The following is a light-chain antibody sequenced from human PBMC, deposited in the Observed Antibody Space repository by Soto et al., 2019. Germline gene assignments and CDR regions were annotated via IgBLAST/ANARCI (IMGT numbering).Light chain of an antibody. CDR2: GAS. J-gene: IGKJ3*01. CDR1: QSVGSNY. CDR3: QRYGSSQFT. V-gene: IGKV3-20*01. Sequence: EIVLTHSPGTLSLSPGERATLSCRASQSVGSNYLAWYQQKPGQAPRLLIYGASSRATGIPDRFSGSGSGTDFTLTINRLEPEDFAVYYCQRYGSSQFTFGPGTKVDIK.